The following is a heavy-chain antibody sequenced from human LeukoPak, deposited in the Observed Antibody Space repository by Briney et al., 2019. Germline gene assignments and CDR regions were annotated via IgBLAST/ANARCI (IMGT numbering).Heavy chain of an antibody. CDR2: ISSSSSHI. CDR3: ARQSSGYDY. CDR1: GFTFSSYS. Sequence: GGSLRLSCAASGFTFSSYSMNWVRQAPGKGLEWVSSISSSSSHIYYADSVKGRFTISRDNAKNSLYLQMNSLRAEDTAVYYCARQSSGYDYWGQGTLVTVSS. V-gene: IGHV3-21*01. D-gene: IGHD3-22*01. J-gene: IGHJ4*02.